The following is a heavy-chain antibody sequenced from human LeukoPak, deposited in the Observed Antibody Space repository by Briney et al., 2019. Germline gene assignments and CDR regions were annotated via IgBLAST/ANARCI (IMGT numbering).Heavy chain of an antibody. CDR3: ARDIGVVVAASYGMDV. J-gene: IGHJ6*04. Sequence: ASVKVSCKASGYTFTSYGISWVRQALGQGLEWMGWISAYNGNTNYAQKLQGRVTMTTDTSTSTAYMELRSLRSDDTAVYYCARDIGVVVAASYGMDVWGKGTTVTVSS. D-gene: IGHD2-15*01. CDR2: ISAYNGNT. V-gene: IGHV1-18*04. CDR1: GYTFTSYG.